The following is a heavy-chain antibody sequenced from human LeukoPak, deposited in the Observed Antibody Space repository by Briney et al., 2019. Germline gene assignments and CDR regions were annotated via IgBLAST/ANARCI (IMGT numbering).Heavy chain of an antibody. J-gene: IGHJ4*02. D-gene: IGHD6-19*01. Sequence: ASVKVSCKASGYTFTGYYMHWVRQAPGQGLEWMGIINSSGGTTSYAQEFQGRVTMTRDTSTSTVYMELSSLRSEDTAVYYCARGGWYYFDYWGQGTLVTVSS. V-gene: IGHV1-46*01. CDR3: ARGGWYYFDY. CDR1: GYTFTGYY. CDR2: INSSGGTT.